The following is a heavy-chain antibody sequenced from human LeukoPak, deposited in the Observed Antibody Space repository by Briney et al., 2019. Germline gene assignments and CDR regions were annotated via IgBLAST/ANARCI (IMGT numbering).Heavy chain of an antibody. V-gene: IGHV4-39*01. CDR2: IYYSGST. CDR1: GGSISSSSYY. Sequence: SETLSLTCTVSGGSISSSSYYWGWIRQPPGKGLEWIGSIYYSGSTYYNPSLKSRVTISVDTSKNQFSLKLSSVTAADTAVYYCARGQGGSAYWGQGTLVTVSS. J-gene: IGHJ4*02. CDR3: ARGQGGSAY. D-gene: IGHD3-16*01.